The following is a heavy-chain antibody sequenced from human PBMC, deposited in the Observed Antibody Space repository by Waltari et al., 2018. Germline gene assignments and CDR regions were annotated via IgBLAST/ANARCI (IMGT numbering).Heavy chain of an antibody. CDR3: AKDEYIVVVVAATLVGAFDI. V-gene: IGHV3-23*01. Sequence: EVQLLESGGGLVQPGGSLRLSCAASGFTFSSYAMSWVRQAPGKGLEGVSAISGSGGSTYYADSVKGRFTISRDNSKNTLYLQMNSLRAEDTAVYYCAKDEYIVVVVAATLVGAFDIWGQGTMVTVSS. CDR1: GFTFSSYA. D-gene: IGHD2-15*01. J-gene: IGHJ3*02. CDR2: ISGSGGST.